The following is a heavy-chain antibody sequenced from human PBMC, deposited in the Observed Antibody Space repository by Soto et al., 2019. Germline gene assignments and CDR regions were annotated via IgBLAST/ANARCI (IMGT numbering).Heavy chain of an antibody. V-gene: IGHV4-39*01. CDR2: IYYSGST. CDR1: GDSISSSNYH. CDR3: ARSGGLQHIDY. Sequence: QLQLQESGPGLVKPSETLSLTCTVSGDSISSSNYHWGWIRQPPGKGLEWIGSIYYSGSTYYNPSLKSRITISVDTSKNQFSLKLGSVTAADTAVHYCARSGGLQHIDYWGQGTLVTVSS. D-gene: IGHD4-4*01. J-gene: IGHJ4*02.